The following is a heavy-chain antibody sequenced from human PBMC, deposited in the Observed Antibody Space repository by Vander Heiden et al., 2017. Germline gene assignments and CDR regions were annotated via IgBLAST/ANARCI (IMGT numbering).Heavy chain of an antibody. Sequence: KPSETLSLTCTVSGGSISSSSYYWGWIRQPPGKGLEWIGSIYYSGSTYYNPSLKSRVTISVDTSKNQFSLKLGSVTAADTAVYYCERLSSSSGWSFDYWGQGTLVTVSS. D-gene: IGHD6-19*01. CDR3: ERLSSSSGWSFDY. CDR2: IYYSGST. J-gene: IGHJ4*02. V-gene: IGHV4-39*01. CDR1: GGSISSSSYY.